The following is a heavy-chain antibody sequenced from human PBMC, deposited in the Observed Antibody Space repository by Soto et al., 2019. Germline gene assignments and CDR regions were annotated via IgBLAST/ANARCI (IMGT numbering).Heavy chain of an antibody. CDR3: AREVSPRSGYYYGMDV. CDR1: GFTFSSYA. D-gene: IGHD2-8*02. CDR2: ISYDGSNK. J-gene: IGHJ6*02. Sequence: SLRLSCAASGFTFSSYAMHWVRQAPGKGLEWVAVISYDGSNKYYADSVKGRFTISRDNSKNTLYLQMNSLRAEDTAVYYCAREVSPRSGYYYGMDVWGQGTTVTVSS. V-gene: IGHV3-30-3*01.